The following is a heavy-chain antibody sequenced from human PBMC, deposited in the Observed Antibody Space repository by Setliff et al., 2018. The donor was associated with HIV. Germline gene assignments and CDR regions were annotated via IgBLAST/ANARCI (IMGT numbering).Heavy chain of an antibody. CDR1: GGTFTTYA. V-gene: IGHV1-69*13. J-gene: IGHJ6*03. D-gene: IGHD3-10*01. CDR3: AKAVRGYGSTYYNYYYMDV. CDR2: IIHILGTA. Sequence: SVKVSCKASGGTFTTYAFNWVRQAPGEGLEWVGGIIHILGTADYAEKFQGRVTITADEPRSTVYLEVSNPRSEDTAVYYCAKAVRGYGSTYYNYYYMDVWGKGTTVTVSS.